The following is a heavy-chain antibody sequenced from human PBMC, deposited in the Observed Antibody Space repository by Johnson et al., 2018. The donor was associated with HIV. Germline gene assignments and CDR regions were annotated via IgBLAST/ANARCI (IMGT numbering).Heavy chain of an antibody. CDR3: AKHMWGFRYTGYDRDVFDV. CDR1: GFTSSYYD. Sequence: VQLVESGGGLVQPGGSLRLSCAASGFTSSYYDMHWVRQATGKGLEWVSAIGTAGDTYYPGSVKGRFTISRDNSKNTLYLQMNSLRPEDTAVYYCAKHMWGFRYTGYDRDVFDVWGQGTMVTVSS. V-gene: IGHV3-13*01. J-gene: IGHJ3*01. CDR2: IGTAGDT. D-gene: IGHD5-12*01.